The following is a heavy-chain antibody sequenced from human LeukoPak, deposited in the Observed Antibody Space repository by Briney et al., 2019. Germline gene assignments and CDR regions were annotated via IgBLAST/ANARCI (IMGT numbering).Heavy chain of an antibody. CDR2: IHYSGST. CDR3: ARHPVDKAESSMDV. V-gene: IGHV4-59*05. J-gene: IGHJ6*03. D-gene: IGHD2-15*01. Sequence: KPSETLSLTCTVSGGSISSYYWSWIRQPPGKGLEWIGSIHYSGSTYYNPSLKSRVFISVATSKNQFSLKLSSVTAADTAVFYCARHPVDKAESSMDVWGKGTTVTISS. CDR1: GGSISSYY.